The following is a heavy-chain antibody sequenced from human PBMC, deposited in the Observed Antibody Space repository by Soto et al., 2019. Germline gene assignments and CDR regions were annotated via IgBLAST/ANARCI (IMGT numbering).Heavy chain of an antibody. CDR1: GFTFSSYA. D-gene: IGHD6-13*01. CDR2: ISGSGGST. V-gene: IGHV3-23*01. CDR3: AVRNGKQPRPGPFDY. J-gene: IGHJ4*02. Sequence: GGSLRLSCAASGFTFSSYAMSWVRQAPGKGLEWVSAISGSGGSTYYADSVKGRFTISRDNSKNTLYLQMNSLRAEDTAVYYCAVRNGKQPRPGPFDYWGQGTLVTVSS.